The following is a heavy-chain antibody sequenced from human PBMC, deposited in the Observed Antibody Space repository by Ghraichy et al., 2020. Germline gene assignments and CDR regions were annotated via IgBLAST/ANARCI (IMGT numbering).Heavy chain of an antibody. J-gene: IGHJ4*02. Sequence: LNISCTVSGGSVSSGSYYWSWIRQPPGKGLEWIGYIYYSGSTNYNPSLKSRVTISVDTSKNQFSLKLSSVTAADTAVYYCARQWLVSSFDYWGQGTLVTVSS. D-gene: IGHD6-19*01. CDR1: GGSVSSGSYY. CDR2: IYYSGST. V-gene: IGHV4-61*01. CDR3: ARQWLVSSFDY.